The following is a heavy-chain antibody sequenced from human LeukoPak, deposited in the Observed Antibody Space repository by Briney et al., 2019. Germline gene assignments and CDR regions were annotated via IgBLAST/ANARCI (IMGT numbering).Heavy chain of an antibody. CDR1: QYSFTDYA. CDR2: INSGNGNT. D-gene: IGHD3-3*02. Sequence: ASVKVSCKASQYSFTDYAVHWVRQAPGQRLEWMGWINSGNGNTKYSQKLQGRVTTTRDTSANTVYMDLSSLRSEDTAVYYCARDSKVAFDIWGQGTMVTVSS. V-gene: IGHV1-3*01. CDR3: ARDSKVAFDI. J-gene: IGHJ3*02.